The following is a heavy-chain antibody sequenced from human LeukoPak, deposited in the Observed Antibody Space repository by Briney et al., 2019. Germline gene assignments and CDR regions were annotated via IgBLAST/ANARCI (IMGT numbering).Heavy chain of an antibody. CDR2: ISSSGSTI. D-gene: IGHD1-14*01. CDR1: GFTFSSYE. CDR3: ARVKPPGDV. Sequence: GGSLRLSCAASGFTFSSYEMNWVRQAPGKGLEWVSYISSSGSTIYYADSVKGRFTISGDNAKNSLYLQMNSLRAEDTAVYYCARVKPPGDVWGKGTTVTVSS. V-gene: IGHV3-48*03. J-gene: IGHJ6*04.